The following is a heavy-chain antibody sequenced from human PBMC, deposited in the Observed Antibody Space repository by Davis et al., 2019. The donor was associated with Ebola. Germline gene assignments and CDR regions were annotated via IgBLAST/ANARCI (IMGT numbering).Heavy chain of an antibody. Sequence: LRLSCTVSGGSISSGDYYWSWIRQPPGKGLEWFGYIYYSGSTNYNPSLKSRVTISVDTSKNQFSLKLSSVTAADTAVYYCARHKGRVRYYGMDVWGQGTTVTVSS. CDR2: IYYSGST. J-gene: IGHJ6*02. V-gene: IGHV4-30-4*01. CDR3: ARHKGRVRYYGMDV. CDR1: GGSISSGDYY.